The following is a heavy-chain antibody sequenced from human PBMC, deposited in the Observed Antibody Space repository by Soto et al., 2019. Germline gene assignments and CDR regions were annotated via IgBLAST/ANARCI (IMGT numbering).Heavy chain of an antibody. CDR3: ARDSSSSRGAFDI. CDR1: GFTFSSYW. J-gene: IGHJ3*02. V-gene: IGHV3-7*01. CDR2: IKQDGSEK. Sequence: EVQLVESGGGLVQPGGSPRLSCAASGFTFSSYWMSWVRQAPGKGLEWVANIKQDGSEKYYVDSVKGRFTISRDNAKNSLYLQMNSLRAEDTAVYYCARDSSSSRGAFDIWGQGTMVTVSS. D-gene: IGHD6-6*01.